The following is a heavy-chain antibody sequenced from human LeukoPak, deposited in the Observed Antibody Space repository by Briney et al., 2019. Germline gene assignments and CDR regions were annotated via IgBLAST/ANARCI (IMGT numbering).Heavy chain of an antibody. Sequence: GASVKVSCKASGYTFTSYDINWVRQATGQGLEWRGWMNPNSGNTGYAQKFQGRVTMTTNTSISTAYMELSSLRSEDTAVYYCARGRAVFGVVIIGSLWDYWGQGTLVTVSS. J-gene: IGHJ4*02. CDR3: ARGRAVFGVVIIGSLWDY. CDR2: MNPNSGNT. CDR1: GYTFTSYD. V-gene: IGHV1-8*01. D-gene: IGHD3-3*01.